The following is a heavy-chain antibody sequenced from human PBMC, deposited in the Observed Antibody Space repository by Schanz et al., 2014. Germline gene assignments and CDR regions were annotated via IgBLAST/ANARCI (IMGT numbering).Heavy chain of an antibody. V-gene: IGHV1-46*03. Sequence: QVQLVQSGTEVKKPGASAKVSCKASGYTFTNFYIHWVRHAPGQGLEWVGIINPSEGGTSFPQKFKDSLTMTRDTSTSTVFMELSSLRSEDTAVYYCARDGVDAAAGGNYWGQGTLVTVSS. CDR1: GYTFTNFY. J-gene: IGHJ4*02. CDR2: INPSEGGT. CDR3: ARDGVDAAAGGNY. D-gene: IGHD6-13*01.